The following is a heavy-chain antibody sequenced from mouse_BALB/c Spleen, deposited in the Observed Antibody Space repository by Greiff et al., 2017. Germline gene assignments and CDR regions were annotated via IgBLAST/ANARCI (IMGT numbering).Heavy chain of an antibody. CDR1: GYSITSDYA. J-gene: IGHJ2*01. D-gene: IGHD1-1*01. CDR3: ASGYYGSSYYFDY. Sequence: VQLQQSGPGLVKPSQSLSLTCTVTGYSITSDYAWNWIRQFPGNKLEWMGYISYSGSTSYNPSLKSRISITRDTSKNQFFLQLNSVTTEDTATYYCASGYYGSSYYFDYWGQGTTLTVSS. CDR2: ISYSGST. V-gene: IGHV3-2*02.